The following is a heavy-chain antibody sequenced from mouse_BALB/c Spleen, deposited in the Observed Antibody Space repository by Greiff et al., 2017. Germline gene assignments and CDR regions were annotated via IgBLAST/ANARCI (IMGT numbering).Heavy chain of an antibody. CDR3: ARDGGYYGNYWFAY. CDR2: IWGDGST. CDR1: GFSLTSYG. Sequence: VQRVESGPDLVAPSQSLSITCTVSGFSLTSYGVHWVRQPPGKGLEWLGMIWGDGSTDYNSALKSRLSISKDNSKSQVFLKMNSLQTDDTARYYGARDGGYYGNYWFAYWGQGTLVTVSA. J-gene: IGHJ3*01. V-gene: IGHV2-6-7*01. D-gene: IGHD2-1*01.